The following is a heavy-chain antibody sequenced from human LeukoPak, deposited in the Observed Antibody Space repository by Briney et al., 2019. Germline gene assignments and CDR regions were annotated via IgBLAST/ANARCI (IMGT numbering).Heavy chain of an antibody. CDR1: GFTFSSYA. V-gene: IGHV3-23*01. CDR2: ISDSGGST. Sequence: PGGSLRLSCAASGFTFSSYAMHWVRQAPGKGLEWVSTISDSGGSTYYADSVKGRFTISRDNSKNTLYLQVNSLRAEDTAVYYCARYSSDWLNFDYRGQGTLGTVSS. CDR3: ARYSSDWLNFDY. D-gene: IGHD6-19*01. J-gene: IGHJ4*02.